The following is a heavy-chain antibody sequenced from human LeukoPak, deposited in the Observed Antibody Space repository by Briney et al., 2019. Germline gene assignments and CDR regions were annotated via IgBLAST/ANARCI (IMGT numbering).Heavy chain of an antibody. D-gene: IGHD3-10*01. Sequence: GASVKVSCKASGYTFTGYYMHWVRQAPGQGLEWMGWINPDSGGTNYAQKFQGRVTMTRDTSISTAYMELSRLRSDDTAVYYCARGRLGTWFGELKAWGQGTLVTVSS. CDR2: INPDSGGT. J-gene: IGHJ5*02. CDR3: ARGRLGTWFGELKA. V-gene: IGHV1-2*02. CDR1: GYTFTGYY.